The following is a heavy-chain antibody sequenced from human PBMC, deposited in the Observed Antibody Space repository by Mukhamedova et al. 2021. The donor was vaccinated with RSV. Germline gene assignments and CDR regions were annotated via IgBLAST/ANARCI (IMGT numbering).Heavy chain of an antibody. CDR3: AGTYCGGDCSSNCFPP. D-gene: IGHD2-21*02. Sequence: GRHAPGKGLEWVAHIKQVGSEKYYVDSVKGRFTISRDNAKNSLYLQMNSLRAEVTAVYYCAGTYCGGDCSSNCFPPLGQRTLVTVS. CDR2: IKQVGSEK. J-gene: IGHJ5*02. V-gene: IGHV3-7*03.